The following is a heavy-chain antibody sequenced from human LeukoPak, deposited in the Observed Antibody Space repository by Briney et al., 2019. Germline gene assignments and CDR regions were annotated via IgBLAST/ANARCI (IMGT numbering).Heavy chain of an antibody. D-gene: IGHD2-2*01. CDR1: GDSFSTYY. CDR3: ASQSPGTSVSY. Sequence: PSETLSLTCTVSGDSFSTYYWSWIRQPPGKGLEWIGYISYSGGTTYNPSLRSRVTISIDTSKNQFSMKLNSLIAADTAVYFCASQSPGTSVSYWGQGTLVTVSS. CDR2: ISYSGGT. V-gene: IGHV4-59*12. J-gene: IGHJ4*02.